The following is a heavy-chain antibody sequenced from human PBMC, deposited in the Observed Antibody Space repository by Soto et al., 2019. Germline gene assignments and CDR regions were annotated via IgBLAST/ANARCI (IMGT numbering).Heavy chain of an antibody. Sequence: QVQLQESGPGLVRPSETLSLTCTVSGVSISSGSFYCNWIRQPPGRGLEWIGYVDATGSTNYSPSLKSRVSVSKDTSKNQFSLNLTSVTAADTAVYYCARSYSSGHRPEFDYWGQGTLVTVSS. CDR2: VDATGST. D-gene: IGHD3-22*01. J-gene: IGHJ4*02. V-gene: IGHV4-61*01. CDR1: GVSISSGSFY. CDR3: ARSYSSGHRPEFDY.